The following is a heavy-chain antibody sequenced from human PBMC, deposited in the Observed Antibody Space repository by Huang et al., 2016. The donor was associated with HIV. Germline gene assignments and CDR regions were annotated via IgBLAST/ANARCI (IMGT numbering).Heavy chain of an antibody. CDR3: AEEVSGYSYGIDY. V-gene: IGHV3-23*01. CDR1: GFTFSNYA. J-gene: IGHJ4*02. Sequence: EVQLLESGGGLVQPGGSLRLSCMASGFTFSNYAMSWVRQVPGKGLEWVSAISGSGGRTDYADSVKGRFTISRDNFKNTLYLQMNSLRAEDTAVYYCAEEVSGYSYGIDYWGQGTLVTVSS. CDR2: ISGSGGRT. D-gene: IGHD5-18*01.